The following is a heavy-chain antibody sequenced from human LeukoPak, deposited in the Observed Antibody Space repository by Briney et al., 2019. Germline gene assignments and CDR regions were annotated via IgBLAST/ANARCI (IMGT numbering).Heavy chain of an antibody. V-gene: IGHV1-69*13. J-gene: IGHJ6*03. Sequence: SVKVSCKASGGTFSSYAISWVRQAPGQGLEWMGGIIPIFGTANYAQKFQGRVTITADESTSTAYMELSSLRSEDTAVYYCASSGTRGYCSGGSCYLSYYYMDVWGKGTTVTVSS. D-gene: IGHD2-15*01. CDR2: IIPIFGTA. CDR3: ASSGTRGYCSGGSCYLSYYYMDV. CDR1: GGTFSSYA.